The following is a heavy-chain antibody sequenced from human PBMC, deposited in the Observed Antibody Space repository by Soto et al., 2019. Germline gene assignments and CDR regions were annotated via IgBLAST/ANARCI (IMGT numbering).Heavy chain of an antibody. Sequence: PGGSLRLSCAASGFTFSDYMSWIRQAPGQGLEWVSYISSSGSTIYYADSVKGRFTISRDNAKNSLYLQMNSLRAEDTAVYYCARDTVVFDYWGQGTLVTVSS. D-gene: IGHD4-17*01. V-gene: IGHV3-11*01. CDR3: ARDTVVFDY. J-gene: IGHJ4*02. CDR1: GFTFSDY. CDR2: ISSSGSTI.